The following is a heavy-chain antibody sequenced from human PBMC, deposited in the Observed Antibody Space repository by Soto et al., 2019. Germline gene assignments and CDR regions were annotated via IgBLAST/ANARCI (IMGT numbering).Heavy chain of an antibody. CDR2: IYYSGSDSWST. V-gene: IGHV4-59*01. J-gene: IGHJ4*02. CDR1: GGSINTYC. D-gene: IGHD6-25*01. Sequence: SATLSLTCTVSGGSINTYCWSCIRQRPGKGLEWIGYIYYSGSDSWSTNYIPSLKSRVTISVDTSKNQFSLRLTSVTAADPAVYFCTRGGGDFWGQGTLVTVSS. CDR3: TRGGGDF.